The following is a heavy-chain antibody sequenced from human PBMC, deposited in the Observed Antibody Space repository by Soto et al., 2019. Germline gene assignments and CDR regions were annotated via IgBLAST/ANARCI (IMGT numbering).Heavy chain of an antibody. J-gene: IGHJ4*02. D-gene: IGHD3-3*01. V-gene: IGHV4-59*01. Sequence: PSETLSLTCTVSGGSISSYYWSWIRQPPGKGLEWIGYIYYSGSTNYNPSLKSRVTISVDTSKNQFSLKLSSMTAADTAVYYCARLDFDDFWSGYYYYFDYWGQGTLVTVSS. CDR2: IYYSGST. CDR1: GGSISSYY. CDR3: ARLDFDDFWSGYYYYFDY.